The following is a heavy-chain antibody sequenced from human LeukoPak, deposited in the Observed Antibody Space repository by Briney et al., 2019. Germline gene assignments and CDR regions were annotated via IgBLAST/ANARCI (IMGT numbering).Heavy chain of an antibody. V-gene: IGHV3-30*18. Sequence: PGGSLRLSCAASGFAFSTYGIHWVRQAPGKGLEWVAVISNDGSHKTYADSVKGRFTISRDNSKNTLYLQMNSLRAEDTAVYYCAKAQLARYYYDSSGYFDYWGQGTLVTVSS. CDR1: GFAFSTYG. D-gene: IGHD3-22*01. CDR2: ISNDGSHK. CDR3: AKAQLARYYYDSSGYFDY. J-gene: IGHJ4*02.